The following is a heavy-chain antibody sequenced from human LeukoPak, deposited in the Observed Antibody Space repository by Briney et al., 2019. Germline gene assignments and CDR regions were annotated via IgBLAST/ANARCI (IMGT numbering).Heavy chain of an antibody. CDR1: GYRFTDYN. CDR3: AKSDCGGDCYDNWFRP. J-gene: IGHJ5*02. V-gene: IGHV1-2*02. CDR2: INPNSGGI. Sequence: ASVKVSCKASGYRFTDYNMHWVRQAPGQGIEWMGWINPNSGGINYAQRFQGRVTMTRDTSISTAYMELIGLRSDDTAVYYCAKSDCGGDCYDNWFRPWGQGTLVTVSS. D-gene: IGHD2-21*02.